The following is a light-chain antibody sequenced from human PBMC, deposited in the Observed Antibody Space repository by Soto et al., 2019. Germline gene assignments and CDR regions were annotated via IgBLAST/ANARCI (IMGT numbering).Light chain of an antibody. Sequence: QSALTQPASVSGSPGQSITISCTGTSSDVGNYNLVSWYQHHPGKAPKLMIYEVSKRPSGVSNRFSGSKSGDTASLTISGVQAEDEADYYCCSYAGSNYVFGTGTKVTVL. V-gene: IGLV2-23*02. CDR1: SSDVGNYNL. CDR3: CSYAGSNYV. J-gene: IGLJ1*01. CDR2: EVS.